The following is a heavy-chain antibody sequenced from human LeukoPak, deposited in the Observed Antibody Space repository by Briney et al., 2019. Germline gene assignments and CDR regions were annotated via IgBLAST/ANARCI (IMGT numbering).Heavy chain of an antibody. CDR2: TSGSGVNS. Sequence: GGSLRLSCAASGFTLRSYDMSWLRQAPGKGLEWVAATSGSGVNSYYAAYVRGRFTISSDNSQNTLYLQMDSLRAEDTALYYCAKEYSGYDFDYWGQGTLVTVSS. CDR3: AKEYSGYDFDY. D-gene: IGHD5-12*01. CDR1: GFTLRSYD. J-gene: IGHJ4*02. V-gene: IGHV3-23*01.